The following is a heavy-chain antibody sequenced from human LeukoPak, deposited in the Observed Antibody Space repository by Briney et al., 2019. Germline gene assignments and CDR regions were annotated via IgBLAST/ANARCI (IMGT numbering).Heavy chain of an antibody. Sequence: PGGSLRLSCAASGFTISNYWMHWVRQAPGKGLVWVSRIDSEGTSTSYADSVKGLFTISRDSDKNTLYLQMNSLRAEDTAVYYCARSSNSGSYLDYWGQGTLVTVSS. CDR3: ARSSNSGSYLDY. D-gene: IGHD1-26*01. CDR2: IDSEGTST. V-gene: IGHV3-74*01. CDR1: GFTISNYW. J-gene: IGHJ4*02.